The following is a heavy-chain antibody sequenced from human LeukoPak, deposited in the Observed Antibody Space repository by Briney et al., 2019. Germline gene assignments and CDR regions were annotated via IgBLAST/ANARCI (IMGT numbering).Heavy chain of an antibody. Sequence: GGSLRLSCAASGFTFNTYGMNWFRQAPGRGLEWISYINSVGGTTFYADSVKGRFTISRDNSKNTLYIQMNNLRAEDTAIYFCAKDRGYRQLWGFGHWGQGILVTVSS. D-gene: IGHD1-1*01. CDR3: AKDRGYRQLWGFGH. CDR2: INSVGGTT. CDR1: GFTFNTYG. J-gene: IGHJ4*02. V-gene: IGHV3-48*01.